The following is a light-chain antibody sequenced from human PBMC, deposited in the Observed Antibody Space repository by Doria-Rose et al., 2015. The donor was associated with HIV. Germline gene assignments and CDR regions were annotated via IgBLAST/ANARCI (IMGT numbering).Light chain of an antibody. CDR2: AAS. V-gene: IGKV1-39*01. J-gene: IGKJ1*01. CDR3: QQSFSTPRT. CDR1: QNINRF. Sequence: DIQMTQSSSSLSASVGDRVTITCRASQNINRFLNWYQHKPGKVPKVLIYAASSLQSGVPSRFSGSGSGTDFTLTISSLQPEDFATYYCQQSFSTPRTFGQGTKVEIK.